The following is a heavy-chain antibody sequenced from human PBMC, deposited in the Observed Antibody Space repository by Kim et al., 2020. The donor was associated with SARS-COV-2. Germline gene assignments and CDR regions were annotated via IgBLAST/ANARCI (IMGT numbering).Heavy chain of an antibody. CDR3: ARARLWGAPHPMWFDP. CDR1: GFTFSSYA. CDR2: ISYDGSNK. D-gene: IGHD7-27*01. V-gene: IGHV3-30*04. Sequence: GGSLRLSCAASGFTFSSYAMHWVRQAPGKGLEWVAVISYDGSNKYYADSVKGRFTISRDNSKNTLYLQMNSLRAEDTAVYYCARARLWGAPHPMWFDPWG. J-gene: IGHJ5*02.